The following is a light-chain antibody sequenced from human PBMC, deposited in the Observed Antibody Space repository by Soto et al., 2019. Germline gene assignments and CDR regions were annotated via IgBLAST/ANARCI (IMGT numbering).Light chain of an antibody. CDR1: QSVSSY. V-gene: IGKV3-11*01. J-gene: IGKJ5*01. Sequence: EIVLTQSPATLSLSPGERATLSCRASQSVSSYLAWYQQKPGQAPRLLIYDASNRATGIPARFSGSGSGTDFTVTISGLETEDFAVYYCQQRSNFGQGTRLEIK. CDR2: DAS. CDR3: QQRSN.